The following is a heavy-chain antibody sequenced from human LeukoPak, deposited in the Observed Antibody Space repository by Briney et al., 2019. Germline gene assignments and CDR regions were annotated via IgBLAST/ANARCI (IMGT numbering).Heavy chain of an antibody. CDR3: ARGLLKYPDLDY. J-gene: IGHJ4*02. D-gene: IGHD2/OR15-2a*01. CDR1: GFTFSSYA. Sequence: GSLRLSCAASGFTFSSYAMHWVRQAPGKGLEWVAVISYDGSNKYYADSVKGRFTISRDNSKNTLYLQMNSLRAEDTAVYYCARGLLKYPDLDYWGQGTLVTVSS. CDR2: ISYDGSNK. V-gene: IGHV3-30-3*01.